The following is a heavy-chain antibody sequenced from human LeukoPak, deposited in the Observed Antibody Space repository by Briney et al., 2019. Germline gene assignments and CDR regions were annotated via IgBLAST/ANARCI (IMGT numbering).Heavy chain of an antibody. V-gene: IGHV4-39*07. CDR1: RDSVSRSSYY. D-gene: IGHD5-18*01. J-gene: IGHJ6*03. CDR2: IYHSGST. CDR3: ARDRPRLRGYSYGYYYYMDV. Sequence: SETLSLTCSVSRDSVSRSSYYWGWIRQPPGKGLEWIGSIYHSGSTYHNPSLKSRVTISVDTSKNQFSLKLSSVTAADTAVYYCARDRPRLRGYSYGYYYYMDVWGKGTTVTVSS.